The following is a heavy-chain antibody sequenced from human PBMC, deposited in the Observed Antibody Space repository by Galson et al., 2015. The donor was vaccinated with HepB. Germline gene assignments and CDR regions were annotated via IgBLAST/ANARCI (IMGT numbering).Heavy chain of an antibody. CDR1: GFTFSSYG. D-gene: IGHD3-10*01. J-gene: IGHJ6*02. Sequence: SLRLSCAASGFTFSSYGMHWVRQAPGKGLEWVAVIWYDGSNKYYADSVKGRFTISRGNSKNTLYLQMNSLRAEDTAVYYCARDLPTMVRGVHYYYGMDVWGQGTTVTVSS. CDR3: ARDLPTMVRGVHYYYGMDV. CDR2: IWYDGSNK. V-gene: IGHV3-33*01.